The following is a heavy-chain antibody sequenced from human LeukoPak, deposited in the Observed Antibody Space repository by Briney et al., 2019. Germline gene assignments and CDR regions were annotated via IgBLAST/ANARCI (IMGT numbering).Heavy chain of an antibody. Sequence: GASVKVSCKASGYTFTSYGISWVRQAPGQGLEWMGWISAYNGNTNYAQKLQGRVTMTTDTSTSTAYMELRSLRSDDTAVYYCASLGYCSSTSCYPDAFDIWGQGTMVTVSS. V-gene: IGHV1-18*01. D-gene: IGHD2-2*01. CDR2: ISAYNGNT. CDR1: GYTFTSYG. CDR3: ASLGYCSSTSCYPDAFDI. J-gene: IGHJ3*02.